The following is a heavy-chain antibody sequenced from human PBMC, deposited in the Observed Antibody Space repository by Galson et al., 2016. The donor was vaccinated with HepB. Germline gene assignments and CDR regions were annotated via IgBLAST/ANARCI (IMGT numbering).Heavy chain of an antibody. J-gene: IGHJ4*02. D-gene: IGHD5-24*01. CDR3: ARDLRGDGYNLNY. Sequence: ETLSLTCSVSGGSVSSGSYYWSWIRQPPGKGLEWIGFTYYSGSTSYNPSLKSRVTISVDTSKNQFSLRLRSVTAADTAVYYCARDLRGDGYNLNYWGQGALVTVSS. CDR1: GGSVSSGSYY. V-gene: IGHV4-61*01. CDR2: TYYSGST.